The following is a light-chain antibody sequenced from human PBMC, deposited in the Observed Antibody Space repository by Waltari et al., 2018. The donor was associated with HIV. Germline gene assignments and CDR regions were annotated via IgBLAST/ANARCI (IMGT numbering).Light chain of an antibody. J-gene: IGKJ1*01. Sequence: DIVLTQSPGTLSLSPGERATLSCRASQSGSSSYLAWYQQKPGQAPRLLIYGASSRATGIPDRFSGSGSGTDFTLTISRLEPEDFAVYYCQQYGSSPWTFGQGTKVEIK. CDR3: QQYGSSPWT. CDR2: GAS. V-gene: IGKV3-20*01. CDR1: QSGSSSY.